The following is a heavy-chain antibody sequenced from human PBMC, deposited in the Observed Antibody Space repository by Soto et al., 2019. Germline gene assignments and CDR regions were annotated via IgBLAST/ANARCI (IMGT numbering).Heavy chain of an antibody. CDR2: IYTSGST. Sequence: PSETLSLTCTVSGGSISSYYWSWIRQPAGEGLEWIGRIYTSGSTNYNPSLKSRVTMSVDTSKNQFSLKLSSVTAADTAVYYCARDSGTTYYYDSSGYSEAFDMWGQGTMVKVS. J-gene: IGHJ3*02. CDR3: ARDSGTTYYYDSSGYSEAFDM. V-gene: IGHV4-4*07. D-gene: IGHD3-22*01. CDR1: GGSISSYY.